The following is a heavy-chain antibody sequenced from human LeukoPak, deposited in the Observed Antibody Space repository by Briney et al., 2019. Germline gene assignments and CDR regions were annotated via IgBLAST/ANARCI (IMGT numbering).Heavy chain of an antibody. CDR3: ARDGSLSHGFDP. CDR1: GGTFSSYA. D-gene: IGHD1-26*01. Sequence: SVKVSCKASGGTFSSYAISWVPQAPGQGLEWMGGIIPIFGTANYAQKFQGRVTVTTDESTSTAYMELSSLRSEDTAVYYCARDGSLSHGFDPWGQGTLVTVSP. V-gene: IGHV1-69*05. J-gene: IGHJ5*02. CDR2: IIPIFGTA.